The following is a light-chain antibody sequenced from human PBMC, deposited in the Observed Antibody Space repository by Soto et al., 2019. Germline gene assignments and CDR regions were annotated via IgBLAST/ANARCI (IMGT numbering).Light chain of an antibody. CDR2: GAS. CDR3: QQYFEWPPMT. CDR1: ETVATN. Sequence: EVVMTQSPATLSVSPGERATLSCRASETVATNLAWYQQKPGQAPRLLISGASTRAAGIPARFRGSGSGTEFKLTISSLRSEDSAIYYCQQYFEWPPMTFGQGTKVEI. V-gene: IGKV3-15*01. J-gene: IGKJ1*01.